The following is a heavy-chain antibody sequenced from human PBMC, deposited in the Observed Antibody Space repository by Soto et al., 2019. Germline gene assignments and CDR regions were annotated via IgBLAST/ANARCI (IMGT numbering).Heavy chain of an antibody. V-gene: IGHV3-7*01. CDR1: GFTFSNYW. J-gene: IGHJ4*02. CDR3: STSLNY. Sequence: GGSLRLSCAASGFTFSNYWMDWVRQAPGKGLEWVANINQDGSEKHYVDSVKGRFTISRDNAKNSLYLQMSSLTAEDSALYYCSTSLNYWGQGTRVTAPQ. CDR2: INQDGSEK.